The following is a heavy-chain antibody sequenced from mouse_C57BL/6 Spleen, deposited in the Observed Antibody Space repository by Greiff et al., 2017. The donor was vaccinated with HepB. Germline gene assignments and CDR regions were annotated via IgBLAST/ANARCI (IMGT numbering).Heavy chain of an antibody. V-gene: IGHV14-4*01. D-gene: IGHD1-3*01. CDR2: IDPENGDT. CDR1: GFNIKDDY. Sequence: VQLQQPGAELVRPGASVKLSCTASGFNIKDDYMHWVKQRPEQGLEWIGWIDPENGDTEYASKFQGKATITADTSSNTAYLQLSSLTSEDTAVYYCTTKSIRPYYWGQGTTLTVSS. CDR3: TTKSIRPYY. J-gene: IGHJ2*01.